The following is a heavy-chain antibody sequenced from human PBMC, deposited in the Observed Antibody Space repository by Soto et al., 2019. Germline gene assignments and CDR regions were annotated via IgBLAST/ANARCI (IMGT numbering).Heavy chain of an antibody. D-gene: IGHD4-17*01. V-gene: IGHV4-31*03. CDR3: ARVGSDYGPSYYFDY. Sequence: QVQLQESGPGLVKPSQTLSLTCTVSGGSISSGGYYWSWIRQHPGKGLEWIGYIYYSGSTYYNPSLKSRVTISVDTSKNQFSLKLSSVTAADAAVYYCARVGSDYGPSYYFDYWGQGTLVTVSS. CDR1: GGSISSGGYY. CDR2: IYYSGST. J-gene: IGHJ4*02.